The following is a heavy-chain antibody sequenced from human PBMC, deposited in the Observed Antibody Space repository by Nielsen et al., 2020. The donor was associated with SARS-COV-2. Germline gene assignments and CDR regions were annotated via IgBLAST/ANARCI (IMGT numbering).Heavy chain of an antibody. CDR1: GGSFGGYY. CDR2: INHSGST. D-gene: IGHD3-16*01. J-gene: IGHJ3*02. CDR3: ARALIAADAFDI. V-gene: IGHV4-34*01. Sequence: SETLSLTCAVYGGSFGGYYWSWIRQPPGKGLEWIGEINHSGSTNYNPSLKSRVTISVDTSKNQFSLNLSSVTAADTAVYYCARALIAADAFDIWGQGTMVTVSS.